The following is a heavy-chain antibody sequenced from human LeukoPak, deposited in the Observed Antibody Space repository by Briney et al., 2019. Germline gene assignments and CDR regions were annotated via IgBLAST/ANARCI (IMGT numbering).Heavy chain of an antibody. V-gene: IGHV3-30-3*01. CDR2: ISYDGSNK. D-gene: IGHD4-17*01. CDR1: GFTFSSYA. CDR3: ARDPLFTTVTNWFDP. Sequence: RGGSLRLSCAASGFTFSSYAMHWVRQAPGKGLEWVAVISYDGSNKYYADSVKGRFTISRDNSKNTLYLQMNSLRAEDTAVYYCARDPLFTTVTNWFDPWGQGTLVTVSS. J-gene: IGHJ5*02.